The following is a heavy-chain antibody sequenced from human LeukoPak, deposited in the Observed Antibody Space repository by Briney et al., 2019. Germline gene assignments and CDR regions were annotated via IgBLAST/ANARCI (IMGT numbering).Heavy chain of an antibody. Sequence: GASVKVSCKASGYTFTSYDINWVRQAPGQGLEWMGWINPNSGDTNYAQKFQGRVTMTRETSISTAYMELSRLRSDDTAVYYCASGGQTWASDFDYWGQGTLVTVSS. CDR2: INPNSGDT. V-gene: IGHV1-2*02. CDR1: GYTFTSYD. D-gene: IGHD3-16*01. J-gene: IGHJ4*02. CDR3: ASGGQTWASDFDY.